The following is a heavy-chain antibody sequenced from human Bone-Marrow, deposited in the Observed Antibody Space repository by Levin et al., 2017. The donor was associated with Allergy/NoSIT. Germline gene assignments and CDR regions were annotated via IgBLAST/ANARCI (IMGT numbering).Heavy chain of an antibody. J-gene: IGHJ4*02. D-gene: IGHD5/OR15-5a*01. Sequence: SETLSLICSVSGGTIENYYWSWIRQPPGKGLEWIGYLNHIGSTNYNPSLESRVTISVDMSKNEVSLRLNSVTAADTAVYYCARGVRFDNWGQGSLVTVSS. CDR3: ARGVRFDN. CDR1: GGTIENYY. CDR2: LNHIGST. V-gene: IGHV4-59*01.